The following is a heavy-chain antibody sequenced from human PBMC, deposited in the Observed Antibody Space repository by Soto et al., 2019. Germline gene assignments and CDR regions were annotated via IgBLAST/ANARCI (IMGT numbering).Heavy chain of an antibody. D-gene: IGHD1-1*01. CDR2: ISYDGSNK. V-gene: IGHV3-30*18. Sequence: GGSLRLSCAASGFTFISYGMHWVLQAPGKGLEWVAVISYDGSNKYYADSVKGRFTISRDNSKNTLYLQMNSLRAEDTAVYYGAKEGKEYMQNFDYWGQGTLVTVSS. CDR1: GFTFISYG. J-gene: IGHJ4*02. CDR3: AKEGKEYMQNFDY.